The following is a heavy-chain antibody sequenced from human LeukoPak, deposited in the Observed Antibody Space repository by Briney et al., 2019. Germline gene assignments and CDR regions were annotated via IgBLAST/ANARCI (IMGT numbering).Heavy chain of an antibody. Sequence: ASVKVSCKASGYIFTAYYMHWVRQAPGQGLEWMGWINANSGGINYAQKFQGRVTMARDTSITTAYMEVSGLRSDDTAVYFCARGEIDGPDFDQWGQGTLVTVSS. CDR2: INANSGGI. V-gene: IGHV1-2*02. D-gene: IGHD5-24*01. CDR1: GYIFTAYY. J-gene: IGHJ4*02. CDR3: ARGEIDGPDFDQ.